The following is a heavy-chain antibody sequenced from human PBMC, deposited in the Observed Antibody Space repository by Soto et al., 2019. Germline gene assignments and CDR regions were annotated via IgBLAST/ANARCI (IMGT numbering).Heavy chain of an antibody. D-gene: IGHD2-15*01. CDR1: GGSISSGGYY. Sequence: QVQLQESGPGLVKPSQTLSLTCTVSGGSISSGGYYWSWIRQHPGKGLEWIGYIYYSGSTYYNPSLKGRVTISVDTSKNQFSLKLSSVTAADTAVYYCARSYTVVTEGNWFDPWGQGTLVTVSS. CDR2: IYYSGST. V-gene: IGHV4-31*03. CDR3: ARSYTVVTEGNWFDP. J-gene: IGHJ5*02.